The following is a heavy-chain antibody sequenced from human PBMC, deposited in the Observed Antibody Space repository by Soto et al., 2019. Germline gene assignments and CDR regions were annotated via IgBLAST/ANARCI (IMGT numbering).Heavy chain of an antibody. Sequence: QMQLVESGGGLAKPGGSMRLSCAASEFTFSDHYMSWIRQAPGKGLEWISYINPSGSNTDYADSVKGRFTISRDNAENSLYLQMNSLRAEDTALYHCARGHHSMDVWGQGATVTVSS. CDR2: INPSGSNT. CDR3: ARGHHSMDV. CDR1: EFTFSDHY. V-gene: IGHV3-11*06. J-gene: IGHJ6*02.